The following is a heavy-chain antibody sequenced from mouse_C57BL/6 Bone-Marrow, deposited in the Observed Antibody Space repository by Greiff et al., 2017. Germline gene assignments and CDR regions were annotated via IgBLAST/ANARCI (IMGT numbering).Heavy chain of an antibody. CDR3: ARGGTAYYDAMGY. V-gene: IGHV1-54*01. Sequence: VQLQQSGAELVRPGTSVKVSCKASGYAFTNYLIEWVKQRPGQGLEWIGVINPGSGGTNYNEKFKGKATLTADKSSSTAYMQLSSLTSEDSAVYFCARGGTAYYDAMGYWGQGTSVTVSS. CDR2: INPGSGGT. CDR1: GYAFTNYL. D-gene: IGHD2-10*01. J-gene: IGHJ4*01.